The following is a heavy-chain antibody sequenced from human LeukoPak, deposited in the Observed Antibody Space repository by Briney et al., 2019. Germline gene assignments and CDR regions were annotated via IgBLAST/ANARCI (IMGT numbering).Heavy chain of an antibody. Sequence: ASVKVSCKASGYTFTDYYMHWVRQPPGQGPEWMGWIKGKRGDTQSAQKFQVRVTMASDTSISTDYMELSSLRSDDTAVYYCAGSPNRDYFDHWGQGTLVTVSS. CDR3: AGSPNRDYFDH. V-gene: IGHV1-2*02. D-gene: IGHD2-21*01. CDR2: IKGKRGDT. J-gene: IGHJ4*02. CDR1: GYTFTDYY.